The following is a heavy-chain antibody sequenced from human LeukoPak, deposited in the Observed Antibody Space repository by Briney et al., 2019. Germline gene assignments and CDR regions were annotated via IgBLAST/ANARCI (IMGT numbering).Heavy chain of an antibody. J-gene: IGHJ6*02. D-gene: IGHD6-13*01. Sequence: SETLSLTCTVSGGSISSGSYYWSWIRQPAGKGLEWIGRIYTSGSTNYNPSHKSRVTISVDTPKNQFSLKLSSVTAADTAVYYCAREGSSSWSGYYYYGMDVWGRGTTVTVSS. CDR1: GGSISSGSYY. V-gene: IGHV4-61*02. CDR2: IYTSGST. CDR3: AREGSSSWSGYYYYGMDV.